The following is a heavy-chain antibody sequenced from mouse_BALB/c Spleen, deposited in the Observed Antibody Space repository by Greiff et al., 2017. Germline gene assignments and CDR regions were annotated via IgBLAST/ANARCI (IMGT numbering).Heavy chain of an antibody. CDR2: ISDGGSYT. V-gene: IGHV5-4*02. D-gene: IGHD2-10*02. J-gene: IGHJ3*01. CDR3: ARGLYGNSAY. CDR1: GFTFSDYY. Sequence: DVQLVESGGGLVKPGGSLKLSCAASGFTFSDYYMYWVRQTPEKRLEWVATISDGGSYTYYPDSVKGRFTISRDNAKNNLYLQMSSLKSEDTAMYYCARGLYGNSAYWGQGTLVTVSA.